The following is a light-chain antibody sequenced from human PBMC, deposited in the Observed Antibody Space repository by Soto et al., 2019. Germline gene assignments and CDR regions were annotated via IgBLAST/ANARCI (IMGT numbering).Light chain of an antibody. Sequence: QSVLTQPRSVSGSPGQSVTISCTGTSSDVGGYNYVSWYQQHPGKAPKLMIYDVSKRPSGVPDRFSGSKSGNTASLTISGLQAEDEADYYCCSYADSFPGVFGGGTKVTVL. CDR1: SSDVGGYNY. J-gene: IGLJ2*01. CDR2: DVS. CDR3: CSYADSFPGV. V-gene: IGLV2-11*01.